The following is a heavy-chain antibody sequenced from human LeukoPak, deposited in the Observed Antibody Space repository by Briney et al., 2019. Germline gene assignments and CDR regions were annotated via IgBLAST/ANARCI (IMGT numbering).Heavy chain of an antibody. D-gene: IGHD5-24*01. J-gene: IGHJ3*02. Sequence: GGSLRLSCTASGFSFSDSAMHWVRQAPGKGLEWVAVISYDGGNKYYTDSVKGRFTISRDNSENTLYLQINSLRPEDAALYFCVRRNAYTGLDIWGQGTMVTVSS. CDR2: ISYDGGNK. V-gene: IGHV3-30*04. CDR1: GFSFSDSA. CDR3: VRRNAYTGLDI.